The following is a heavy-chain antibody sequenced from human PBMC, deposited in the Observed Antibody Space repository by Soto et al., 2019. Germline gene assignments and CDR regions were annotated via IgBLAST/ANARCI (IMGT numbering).Heavy chain of an antibody. CDR3: ARDRNYDSSGYYSGYYGMDV. J-gene: IGHJ6*02. Sequence: QVQLVESGGGVVQPGRSLRLSCAASGFTFSSYAMHWVRQAPGKGLEWVAVISYDGSNKYYADSVKGRFTISRDNSKNTLYLQMNSLRAEDTAVYYCARDRNYDSSGYYSGYYGMDVWGQGTTVTVSS. CDR1: GFTFSSYA. V-gene: IGHV3-30-3*01. D-gene: IGHD3-22*01. CDR2: ISYDGSNK.